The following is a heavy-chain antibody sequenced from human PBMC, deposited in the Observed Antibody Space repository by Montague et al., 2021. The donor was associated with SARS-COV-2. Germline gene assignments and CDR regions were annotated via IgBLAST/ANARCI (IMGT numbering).Heavy chain of an antibody. J-gene: IGHJ5*02. CDR2: VSHKGGT. CDR1: GGSIYSYY. CDR3: VRDTQYYDDNAWDDWFDP. V-gene: IGHV4-59*01. D-gene: IGHD3-16*01. Sequence: SETLSLTCTVSGGSIYSYYWSWVRQPPGKGLEWIGHVSHKGGTNYNPSLKSRVTISVGTSNNYFSLRLSSVTAADTAVYYCVRDTQYYDDNAWDDWFDPWGQGTLVTVSS.